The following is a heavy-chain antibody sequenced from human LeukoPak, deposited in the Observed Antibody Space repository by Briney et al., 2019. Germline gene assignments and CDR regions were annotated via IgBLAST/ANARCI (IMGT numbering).Heavy chain of an antibody. CDR2: IYYSGST. J-gene: IGHJ5*02. CDR1: GGSISSSSYY. V-gene: IGHV4-39*07. D-gene: IGHD6-19*01. CDR3: ARVHRAVAGTGGFDP. Sequence: TSETLSLTCTVSGGSISSSSYYWGWIRQPPGKGLEGIGRIYYSGSTYYNPSLKSRVTISVDTSKNQFSLKLSSVTAADTAVYYCARVHRAVAGTGGFDPWGQGTLVTVSS.